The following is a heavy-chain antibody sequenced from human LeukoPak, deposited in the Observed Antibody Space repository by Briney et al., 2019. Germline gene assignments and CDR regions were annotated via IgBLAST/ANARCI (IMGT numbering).Heavy chain of an antibody. Sequence: SEILSLTCTVSGGSISSGSYYWSWIRQPAGKGLEWIGRIYTSGSTNYNPSLKSRVTISVDTSKNQFSLKLSSVTAADTAVYYCARERGAFDIWGQGTMVTVSS. CDR1: GGSISSGSYY. V-gene: IGHV4-61*02. D-gene: IGHD3-10*01. CDR2: IYTSGST. J-gene: IGHJ3*02. CDR3: ARERGAFDI.